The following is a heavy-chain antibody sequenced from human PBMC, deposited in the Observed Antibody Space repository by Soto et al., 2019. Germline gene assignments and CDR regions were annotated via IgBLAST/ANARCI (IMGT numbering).Heavy chain of an antibody. D-gene: IGHD6-13*01. CDR3: ARQSGYSTSWYYFDS. CDR1: GYSFTSYW. Sequence: GESLKISCKGSGYSFTSYWIGWVRQMPGKGLEWMGIIYPGDSDTRYSPSFQGQVTISADKSINTAYLQWRSLKASDTGIYYCARQSGYSTSWYYFDSWGPGTLVTVSS. CDR2: IYPGDSDT. J-gene: IGHJ4*01. V-gene: IGHV5-51*01.